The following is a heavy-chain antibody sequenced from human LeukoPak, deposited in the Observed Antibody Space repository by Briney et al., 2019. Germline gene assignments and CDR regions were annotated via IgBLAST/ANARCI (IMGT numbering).Heavy chain of an antibody. CDR1: GGSIGNYY. CDR3: ARSPIVGPTHAFDY. J-gene: IGHJ4*02. D-gene: IGHD1-26*01. V-gene: IGHV4-59*01. CDR2: IFYSGST. Sequence: SETLSLTCTVSGGSIGNYYWSWIRQPPGKGLEWIGYIFYSGSTNYNPSLKSRVTISVDTSKNQFSLKLSSVTAADTAVYYCARSPIVGPTHAFDYWGQGILVTVSS.